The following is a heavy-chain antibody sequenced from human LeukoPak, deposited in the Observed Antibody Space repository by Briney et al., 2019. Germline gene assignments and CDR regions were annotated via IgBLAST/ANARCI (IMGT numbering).Heavy chain of an antibody. V-gene: IGHV5-51*01. Sequence: GESLKISCKGSGYRFSSYWIGWVRQMPGKGLEWMGIIYPGDSDTTYSPSFQGQVTISVDRSINTAYLQWNSLKASDTATYYCARLGDSSGYYFAWLDPWGQGTLVTVSS. CDR2: IYPGDSDT. CDR1: GYRFSSYW. J-gene: IGHJ5*02. D-gene: IGHD3-22*01. CDR3: ARLGDSSGYYFAWLDP.